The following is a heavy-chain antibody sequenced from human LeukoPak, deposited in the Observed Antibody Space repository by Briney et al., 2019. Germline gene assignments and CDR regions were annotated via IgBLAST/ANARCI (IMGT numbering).Heavy chain of an antibody. J-gene: IGHJ4*02. CDR1: GFTVSSNY. D-gene: IGHD3-10*01. CDR2: IYSGGST. V-gene: IGHV3-53*01. Sequence: GGSLRLSCAASGFTVSSNYMSWVRQAPGKGLEWVSVIYSGGSTYYADSVKGRFTISRDNSKNTLYLQMNSLRAEDTAVYYCARDRGYGSGSYRSYYFDYWGQGTLVTVSS. CDR3: ARDRGYGSGSYRSYYFDY.